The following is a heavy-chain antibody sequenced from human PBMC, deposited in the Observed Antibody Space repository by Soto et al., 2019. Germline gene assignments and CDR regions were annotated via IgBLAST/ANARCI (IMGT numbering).Heavy chain of an antibody. CDR3: ARLPKGSMVTS. V-gene: IGHV3-48*02. D-gene: IGHD2-21*02. CDR2: ITSGGDSI. CDR1: GFRFSDYS. Sequence: EVQLVESGGGSVHPGGSLRLACAASGFRFSDYSMNWVRQAPGKGLEWVSYITSGGDSIYYSDSVKGRFTVSRDNAKNSLFLQMNGLRDEDTAVYYCARLPKGSMVTSWGQGTLVTVSS. J-gene: IGHJ4*02.